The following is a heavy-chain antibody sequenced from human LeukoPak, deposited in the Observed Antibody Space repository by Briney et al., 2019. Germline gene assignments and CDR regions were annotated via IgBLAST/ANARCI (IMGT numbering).Heavy chain of an antibody. CDR2: IVPIFRST. D-gene: IGHD5-24*01. CDR3: ARSQRAGYNVYHFDY. J-gene: IGHJ4*02. V-gene: IGHV1-69*13. CDR1: GGTFSNYG. Sequence: ASVKVSCKASGGTFSNYGVSWVRQAPGQGLEWMGGIVPIFRSTTYAQKFRGRVMITADESMTTAYMELSSLRSEDTAVYYCARSQRAGYNVYHFDYWGQGTLVTVSS.